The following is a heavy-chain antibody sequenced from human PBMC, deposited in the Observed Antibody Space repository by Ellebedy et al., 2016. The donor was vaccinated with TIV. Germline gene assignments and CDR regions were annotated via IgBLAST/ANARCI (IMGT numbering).Heavy chain of an antibody. CDR3: ARDEGYRGYGGQSQNYFHVMDV. CDR2: ISSVSNTK. D-gene: IGHD5-12*01. CDR1: GFTFRTYS. J-gene: IGHJ6*02. Sequence: PGGSLRLSCAASGFTFRTYSMNWVRQAPGKGLEWVSYISSVSNTKSYADSVKGRFSISRDNAQNSVFLEMNNLRDEDTAVYYCARDEGYRGYGGQSQNYFHVMDVWGQGTTVTVSS. V-gene: IGHV3-48*02.